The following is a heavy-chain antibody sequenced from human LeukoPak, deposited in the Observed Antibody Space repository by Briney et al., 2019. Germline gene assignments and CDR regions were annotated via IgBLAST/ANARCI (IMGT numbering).Heavy chain of an antibody. CDR3: ARGLGSGSRLIP. D-gene: IGHD1-26*01. Sequence: SETLSLTCAVYGGSFSGYYWSWIRQPPGKGLEWIGEINHSGSTNYNTSLKSRVTISVDTSKNQFSLKLSSVTAADTAVYYCARGLGSGSRLIPWGQGTLVTVSS. J-gene: IGHJ5*02. CDR1: GGSFSGYY. CDR2: INHSGST. V-gene: IGHV4-34*01.